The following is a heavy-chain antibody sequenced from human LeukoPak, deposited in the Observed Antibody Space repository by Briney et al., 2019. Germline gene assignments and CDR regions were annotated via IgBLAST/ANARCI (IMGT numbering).Heavy chain of an antibody. CDR1: GYNFGIFG. CDR2: ISANNGNT. CDR3: ARVGVVVPSAWFDP. V-gene: IGHV1-18*01. J-gene: IGHJ5*02. D-gene: IGHD2-2*01. Sequence: ASEKVSCKAFGYNFGIFGISWVRQAPGQGLEWMGWISANNGNTKYAQSLQGRVTMTTDTSTSTAYMELRSLRSDDTAVYYCARVGVVVPSAWFDPWGQGTLVTVSS.